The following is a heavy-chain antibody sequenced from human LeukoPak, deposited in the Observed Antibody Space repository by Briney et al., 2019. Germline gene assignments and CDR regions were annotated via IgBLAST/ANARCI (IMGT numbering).Heavy chain of an antibody. CDR3: ARWTYSSSSSPFFDY. CDR2: IIPIFGTA. Sequence: GASVKVSCKASGGTFSSYAISWVRQAPGQGLEWMGGIIPIFGTANYAQKFQGRVTITADESTSTAYMELSSLRSEDTAVYYCARWTYSSSSSPFFDYWGQGTLVTVSS. J-gene: IGHJ4*02. CDR1: GGTFSSYA. V-gene: IGHV1-69*13. D-gene: IGHD6-6*01.